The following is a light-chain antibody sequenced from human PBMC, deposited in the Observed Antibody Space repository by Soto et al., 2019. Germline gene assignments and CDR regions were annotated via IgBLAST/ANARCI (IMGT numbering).Light chain of an antibody. CDR2: GAS. Sequence: EIVMTQSPDTLSVSPGERATLSCRASESVSNNYLAWYQQKPGQAPRLVIYGASSRATGIPDRFSGSGSGTDFTLTISRLEPEDFAVYYCQQYSKSPLTFGQGTKVDIK. CDR1: ESVSNNY. V-gene: IGKV3-20*01. CDR3: QQYSKSPLT. J-gene: IGKJ1*01.